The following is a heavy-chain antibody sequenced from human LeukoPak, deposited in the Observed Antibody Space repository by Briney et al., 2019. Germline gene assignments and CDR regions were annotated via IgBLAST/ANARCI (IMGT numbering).Heavy chain of an antibody. CDR1: GFTFSTYW. CDR3: ARVLYDSSGYYTLDY. V-gene: IGHV3-74*01. Sequence: GGSLRLSCAASGFTFSTYWMHWVRQAPGKGLVWVSRINGDGTTTNYADSVKGRFTISRDNAKNSLYLQMNSLRAEDTAVYYCARVLYDSSGYYTLDYWGQGTLVAVSS. D-gene: IGHD3-22*01. CDR2: INGDGTTT. J-gene: IGHJ4*02.